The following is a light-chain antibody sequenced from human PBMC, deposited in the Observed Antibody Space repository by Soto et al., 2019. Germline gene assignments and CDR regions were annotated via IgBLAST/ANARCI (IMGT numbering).Light chain of an antibody. CDR2: AAS. CDR1: QGISSY. V-gene: IGKV1-8*01. J-gene: IGKJ4*01. Sequence: AIRMTQSPSSLSASTGDRVTITCRASQGISSYLAWYQQKPGKAPKLLIYAASTLQSGVTSRFSGSGSGTDFTLTISCLQSEDFATYYCQQYYSYPLTVGGGTKVEIK. CDR3: QQYYSYPLT.